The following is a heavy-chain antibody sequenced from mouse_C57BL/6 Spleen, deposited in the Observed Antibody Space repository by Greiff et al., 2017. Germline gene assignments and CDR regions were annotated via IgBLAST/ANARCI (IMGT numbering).Heavy chain of an antibody. CDR2: IYPGYGDT. D-gene: IGHD2-10*02. CDR3: ARMALEGYDYDAMDY. J-gene: IGHJ4*01. Sequence: VQLEEPGAELVKPGASVKISCKASGYAFSSYWMNWVKQRPGKGLEWIGQIYPGYGDTNYNGKFKGKATLTADKSSSTAYMQLSSLTSEASAVYVCARMALEGYDYDAMDYWGQGTSVTVSS. CDR1: GYAFSSYW. V-gene: IGHV1-80*01.